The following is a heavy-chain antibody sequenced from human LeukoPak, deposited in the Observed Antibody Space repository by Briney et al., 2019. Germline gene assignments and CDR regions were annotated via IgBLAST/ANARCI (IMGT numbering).Heavy chain of an antibody. Sequence: PGRSLRLTCTASGFTFGDYAMSWVRQAPGKGLEWVGFIRSKAYGGTTEYAASVKGRFTISRDDSKSIAYLQMNSLKTEDTAVYYCTRDLLRCCYYYYYMDVWGKGTTVTVSS. D-gene: IGHD4/OR15-4a*01. CDR3: TRDLLRCCYYYYYMDV. CDR2: IRSKAYGGTT. V-gene: IGHV3-49*04. CDR1: GFTFGDYA. J-gene: IGHJ6*03.